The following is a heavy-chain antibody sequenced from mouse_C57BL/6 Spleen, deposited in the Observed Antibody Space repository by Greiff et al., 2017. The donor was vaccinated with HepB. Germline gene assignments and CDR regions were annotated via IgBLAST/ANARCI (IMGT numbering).Heavy chain of an antibody. Sequence: QVQLQQPGAELVMPGASVKLSCKASGYTFTSYWMHWVKQRPGQGLEWIGEIDPSDSYTNYNQKFKGKSTLTVDKSTSTAYMQLSILTSEDSAVYYYARPGTMADFYFDVWGTGTTVTVSS. CDR2: IDPSDSYT. J-gene: IGHJ1*03. CDR1: GYTFTSYW. D-gene: IGHD1-1*02. V-gene: IGHV1-69*01. CDR3: ARPGTMADFYFDV.